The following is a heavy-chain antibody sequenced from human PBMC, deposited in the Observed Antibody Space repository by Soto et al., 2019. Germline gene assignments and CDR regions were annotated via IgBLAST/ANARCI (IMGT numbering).Heavy chain of an antibody. CDR2: MNPSTGKS. CDR3: VRRKERSGPHYFDA. CDR1: GFTFTTYD. D-gene: IGHD6-25*01. J-gene: IGHJ4*02. V-gene: IGHV1-8*02. Sequence: ASVKVSCKASGFTFTTYDIHWVRQAPGRGLEWMGWMNPSTGKSGNAQRFQGRLTMTRDTSTSTAYMEVSSLRSEDTAVYFCVRRKERSGPHYFDAWGQGTLVTVSS.